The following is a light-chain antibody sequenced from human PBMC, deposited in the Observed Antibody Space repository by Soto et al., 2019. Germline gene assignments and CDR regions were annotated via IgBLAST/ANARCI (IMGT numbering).Light chain of an antibody. CDR2: GAS. V-gene: IGKV3-20*01. Sequence: EIVLTQSPGTLSLSPGVRATLSCRASQSVSGSCLAWYQQKPGQAPRLLTYGASSRATGIPDRFSGSGSGTDFTLTIRRLEPEDFAVYYCQQYGSSPFTFGPGTKVDIK. CDR1: QSVSGSC. CDR3: QQYGSSPFT. J-gene: IGKJ3*01.